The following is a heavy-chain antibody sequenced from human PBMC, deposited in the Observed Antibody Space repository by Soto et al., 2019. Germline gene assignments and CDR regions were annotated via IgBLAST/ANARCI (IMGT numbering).Heavy chain of an antibody. V-gene: IGHV4-59*11. Sequence: PSETLSLTCTVSGASMSSHYWTWLRQSPGKGLEWTGYISYSGSTYYSPSHKSRVTISADTSRNQFSLKLSAVISADTAVYYCARADPDASVGYWGQGTLVTVPQ. D-gene: IGHD3-16*01. CDR3: ARADPDASVGY. J-gene: IGHJ4*02. CDR2: ISYSGST. CDR1: GASMSSHY.